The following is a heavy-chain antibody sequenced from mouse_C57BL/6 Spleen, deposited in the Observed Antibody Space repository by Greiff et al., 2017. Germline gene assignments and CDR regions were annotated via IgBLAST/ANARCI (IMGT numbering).Heavy chain of an antibody. CDR2: INPNNGGT. Sequence: VQLQQSGPELVKPGASVKIPCKASGYTFTDYNMDWVKQSHGKSLEWIGDINPNNGGTIYNQKFKGKATLTVDESSSTAYMELRSLTSEDTAVYYCARAAFIYCYGSSSWYFDVWGTGTTVTVSS. V-gene: IGHV1-18*01. CDR3: ARAAFIYCYGSSSWYFDV. CDR1: GYTFTDYN. J-gene: IGHJ1*03. D-gene: IGHD1-1*01.